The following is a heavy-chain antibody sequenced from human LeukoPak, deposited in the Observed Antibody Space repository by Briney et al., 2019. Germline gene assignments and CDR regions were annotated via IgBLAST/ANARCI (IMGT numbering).Heavy chain of an antibody. Sequence: GGSLRLSCRDSGFTFGDYAMTWVRQAPGKGLEWVGSIRSKVYGGTPEYAASVKGRFTISRDDSKGIAYLQVNSLKTEDTAVYYCTRDQTPYYWGQGTLVTVSS. CDR3: TRDQTPYY. V-gene: IGHV3-49*04. J-gene: IGHJ4*02. CDR1: GFTFGDYA. CDR2: IRSKVYGGTP.